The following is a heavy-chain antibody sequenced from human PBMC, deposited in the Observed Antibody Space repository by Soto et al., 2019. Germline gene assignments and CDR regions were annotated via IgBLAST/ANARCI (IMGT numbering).Heavy chain of an antibody. J-gene: IGHJ4*02. CDR1: GFTFSTYW. CDR3: AGWGGHDYNY. D-gene: IGHD4-4*01. CDR2: INPDGNVG. Sequence: EVQLLGSGGGLVQPGGSLRLSCVGSGFTFSTYWMNWVRQAPGKGLEWVANINPDGNVGTYVDSVRGRFTTSRDNAKNSLSLKMNSLRAVDTAVYFCAGWGGHDYNYWGQGIMVTVSS. V-gene: IGHV3-7*03.